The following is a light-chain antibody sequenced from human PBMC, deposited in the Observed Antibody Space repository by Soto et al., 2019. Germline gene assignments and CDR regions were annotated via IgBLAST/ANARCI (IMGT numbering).Light chain of an antibody. CDR2: DAS. V-gene: IGKV1-5*01. Sequence: DIQMTQSPSFLSASVGGRVTITCRASQSITSWLAWYQQKPGKAPNLLIYDASSLQSGVPSRFSGSGSGTEFTLTISSLQPDDSATYYCQQYNSHDDIAFGRGTKVDI. J-gene: IGKJ4*01. CDR3: QQYNSHDDIA. CDR1: QSITSW.